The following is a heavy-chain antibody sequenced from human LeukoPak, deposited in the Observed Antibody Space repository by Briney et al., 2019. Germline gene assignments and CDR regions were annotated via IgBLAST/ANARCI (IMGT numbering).Heavy chain of an antibody. CDR1: GFTFSDAW. CDR2: IKRKTDGGTT. CDR3: VTENRYFDY. J-gene: IGHJ4*02. D-gene: IGHD2-21*02. V-gene: IGHV3-15*01. Sequence: GGSLRLSCAASGFTFSDAWMSWVRQAPGKGLEWVGRIKRKTDGGTTDYAAPVKGRFTTSRDDSKSTLYLQMNSLITEDTAVFYCVTENRYFDYWGQGTLVTVSS.